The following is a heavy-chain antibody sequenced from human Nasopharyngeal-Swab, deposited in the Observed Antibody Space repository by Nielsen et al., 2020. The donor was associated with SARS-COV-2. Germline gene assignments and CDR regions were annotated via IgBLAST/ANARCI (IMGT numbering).Heavy chain of an antibody. V-gene: IGHV4-39*01. CDR1: GRSISSSSSY. D-gene: IGHD3-9*01. CDR3: ARAGVDTSTGSSGGCFDY. Sequence: SETLSLTCTVSGRSISSSSSYWGWIRQPPGKGLEWVGSIYYRGSTYYTPSLNSRVTISVDTSKSQFSLKLRSVTAAGTAVYYCARAGVDTSTGSSGGCFDYWGQGAPVTVSS. J-gene: IGHJ4*02. CDR2: IYYRGST.